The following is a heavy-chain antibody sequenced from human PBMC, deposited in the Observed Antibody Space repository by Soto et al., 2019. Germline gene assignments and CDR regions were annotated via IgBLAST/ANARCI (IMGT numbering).Heavy chain of an antibody. CDR2: ITGNGGT. Sequence: GGSLRLSCAASGFTFSIYAMSWVRQAPGKGLEWVSTITGNGGTSYADFVRGRFTISRDNSKNTLYLQMSSLRPEDTAVYYCAKDAPGSGWLSDYWGQGALVTVSS. D-gene: IGHD3-22*01. CDR1: GFTFSIYA. J-gene: IGHJ4*02. V-gene: IGHV3-23*01. CDR3: AKDAPGSGWLSDY.